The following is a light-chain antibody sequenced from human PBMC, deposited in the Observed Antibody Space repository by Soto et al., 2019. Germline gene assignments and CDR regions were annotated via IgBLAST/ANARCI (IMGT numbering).Light chain of an antibody. Sequence: EIVMTQSPATLSVSPGERATLSCRASQSVSSNLAWYPQKPGQAPRLLIYGASTRATGIPARFSGSGSGTAFTHTISSLQSEDVAVYYCQQYNNWPLTFGGGTKVEIK. CDR3: QQYNNWPLT. CDR2: GAS. J-gene: IGKJ4*01. V-gene: IGKV3-15*01. CDR1: QSVSSN.